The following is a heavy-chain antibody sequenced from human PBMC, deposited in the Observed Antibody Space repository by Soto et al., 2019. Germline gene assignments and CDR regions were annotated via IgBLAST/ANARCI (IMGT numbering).Heavy chain of an antibody. CDR1: GFTFSDAW. CDR3: TLHIVVVTAIYNYFVY. Sequence: EVQLVESGGGLVKPGGSLRLSCTASGFTFSDAWMSWVRQAPGEGLEWVGRIKSKADGGTTDYAAPVRGRFTISRDDSKNTLYLQMNSPKTEETAVYYCTLHIVVVTAIYNYFVYWGQGTLVTVSS. V-gene: IGHV3-15*01. CDR2: IKSKADGGTT. D-gene: IGHD2-21*02. J-gene: IGHJ4*02.